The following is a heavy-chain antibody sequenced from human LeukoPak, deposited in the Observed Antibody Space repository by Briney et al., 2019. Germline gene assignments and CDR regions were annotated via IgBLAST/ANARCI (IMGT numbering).Heavy chain of an antibody. V-gene: IGHV1-46*01. D-gene: IGHD5-24*01. CDR2: INPSGGST. CDR3: ARSTVEMATSGFFDY. Sequence: ASVKVSCKASGYTFTSYYMHWVRQAPGQGLEWMGIINPSGGSTSYAQKFQGRVTMTRDTSISTAYMELSRLRSDDTAVYYCARSTVEMATSGFFDYWGQGTLVTVSS. J-gene: IGHJ4*02. CDR1: GYTFTSYY.